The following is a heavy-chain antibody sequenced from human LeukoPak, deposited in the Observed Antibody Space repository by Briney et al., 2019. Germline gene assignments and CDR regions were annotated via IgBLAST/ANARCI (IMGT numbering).Heavy chain of an antibody. D-gene: IGHD3-10*01. Sequence: SVKVSCKASGGTFSNYAISWVRQRPGQGLEWMGGIIPIFGTASYAQKFQGRVTITADESTSTAYMELSSLRSEDAAVYYCARDLGDSFDYWGQGTLVTVSS. J-gene: IGHJ4*02. CDR3: ARDLGDSFDY. CDR2: IIPIFGTA. V-gene: IGHV1-69*01. CDR1: GGTFSNYA.